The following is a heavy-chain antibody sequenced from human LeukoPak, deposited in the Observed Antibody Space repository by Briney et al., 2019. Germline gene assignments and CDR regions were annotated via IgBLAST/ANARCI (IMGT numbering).Heavy chain of an antibody. CDR3: ARDWRATTVTIKSAPGGY. CDR2: ISYDGSNK. J-gene: IGHJ4*02. CDR1: GFTFSSYA. Sequence: PGGSLRLSCAASGFTFSSYAMHWVRQAPGKGLEWVAVISYDGSNKYYADSVKGRFTISRDNSKNTLYLQMNSLRAEDTAVYYCARDWRATTVTIKSAPGGYWGQGTLVTVSS. V-gene: IGHV3-30-3*01. D-gene: IGHD4-17*01.